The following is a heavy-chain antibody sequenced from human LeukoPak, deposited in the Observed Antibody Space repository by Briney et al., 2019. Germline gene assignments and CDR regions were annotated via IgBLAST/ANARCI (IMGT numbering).Heavy chain of an antibody. CDR2: IRYDGNNK. J-gene: IGHJ6*03. V-gene: IGHV3-30*02. Sequence: GGSLRLSCAASGFTFSTYGMHWVRQAPGKGLEWVAFIRYDGNNKYYVDSVKGRFTISRDNSKNTLYLQMNSLRGEDTAVYYCAKDKNDRGDYYYMDVGGKGTTVIVSS. CDR3: AKDKNDRGDYYYMDV. CDR1: GFTFSTYG. D-gene: IGHD2/OR15-2a*01.